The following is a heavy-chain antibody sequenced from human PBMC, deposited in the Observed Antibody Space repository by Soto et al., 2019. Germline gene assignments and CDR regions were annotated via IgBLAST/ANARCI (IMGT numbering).Heavy chain of an antibody. CDR2: IIPIFGTA. D-gene: IGHD6-6*01. CDR3: ARDDRGQQLVLARGFDP. J-gene: IGHJ5*02. Sequence: ASVKVSCKASGGTFSSYAISWVRQAPGQGLEWMGGIIPIFGTANYAQKFQGRVTITADESTSTAYMELSSLRSEDTAVYYCARDDRGQQLVLARGFDPWGQGTLVTVSS. V-gene: IGHV1-69*13. CDR1: GGTFSSYA.